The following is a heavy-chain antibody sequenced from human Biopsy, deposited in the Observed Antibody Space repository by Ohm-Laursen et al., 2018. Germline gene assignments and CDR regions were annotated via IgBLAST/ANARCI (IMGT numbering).Heavy chain of an antibody. CDR3: ARDEGLLRAFDI. D-gene: IGHD1-26*01. V-gene: IGHV4-4*07. CDR1: GGSISGNF. Sequence: SQTLSLTCSVSGGSISGNFWSWVRQPAGQGLEWIGRIYSNGNTNYNPTLKSRVSMSVDTSKNHFSLNLTSVTAADTAVYYCARDEGLLRAFDIWGQGTLGTVSS. J-gene: IGHJ3*02. CDR2: IYSNGNT.